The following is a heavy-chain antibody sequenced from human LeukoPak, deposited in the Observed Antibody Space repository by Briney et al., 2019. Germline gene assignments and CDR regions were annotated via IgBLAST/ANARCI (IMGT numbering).Heavy chain of an antibody. J-gene: IGHJ4*02. CDR3: ARENDRYGRIDY. V-gene: IGHV4-59*01. CDR1: GGSISSYY. D-gene: IGHD5-18*01. Sequence: SETLSLTCTVSGGSISSYYWSWIRQPPGKGLEWIGYIYYSGSTNYNPSLKSRVTISIDTSKNQFSLRLSSVTAADTAVYYCARENDRYGRIDYWGQGTQVTVSS. CDR2: IYYSGST.